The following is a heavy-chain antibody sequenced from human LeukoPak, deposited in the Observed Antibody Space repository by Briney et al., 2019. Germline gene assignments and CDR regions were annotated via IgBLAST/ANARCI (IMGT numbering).Heavy chain of an antibody. CDR2: ISSSSSYT. Sequence: GGSLRLSCAASGFAFSDYYMSWIRQAPGKGLEWVSYISSSSSYTNYADSVKGRFTISRDNAKNSLYLQMNSLRAEDTAVYYCARGLDGSYSDYWGQGTLVTVSS. CDR3: ARGLDGSYSDY. CDR1: GFAFSDYY. J-gene: IGHJ4*02. V-gene: IGHV3-11*06. D-gene: IGHD1-1*01.